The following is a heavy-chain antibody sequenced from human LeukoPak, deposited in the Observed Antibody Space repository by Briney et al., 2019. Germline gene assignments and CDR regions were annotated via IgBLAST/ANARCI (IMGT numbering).Heavy chain of an antibody. Sequence: SETLSLTCTVSGGSISSRSYYWGWIRQPPGKGLEWIGSIFYSGTTYYNPSLKSRVTISVDTSKNQFSLRLSSVTAADTAVYYCASENCSGTSCSSIDYWGQGTLVTVSS. CDR3: ASENCSGTSCSSIDY. V-gene: IGHV4-39*01. J-gene: IGHJ4*02. CDR2: IFYSGTT. D-gene: IGHD2-2*01. CDR1: GGSISSRSYY.